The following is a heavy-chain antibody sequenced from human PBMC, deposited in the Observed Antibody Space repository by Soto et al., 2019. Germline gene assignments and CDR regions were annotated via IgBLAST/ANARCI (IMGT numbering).Heavy chain of an antibody. CDR1: GDSVSSNSAA. V-gene: IGHV6-1*01. Sequence: SHNLSLTCAISGDSVSSNSAAWNWIRQSPSRGLEWLGRTYYRSKWYNDYAVSVKSRITIKQDTSKNQFSLQLNSVTPEDTAVYYYARDVEYSSSEDNRFDLWGQGTL. CDR3: ARDVEYSSSEDNRFDL. D-gene: IGHD6-6*01. J-gene: IGHJ5*02. CDR2: TYYRSKWYN.